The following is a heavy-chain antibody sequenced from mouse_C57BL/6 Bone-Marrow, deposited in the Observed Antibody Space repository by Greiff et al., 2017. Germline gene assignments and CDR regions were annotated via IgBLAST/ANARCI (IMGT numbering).Heavy chain of an antibody. CDR3: ARARGDYDGNYYAMDY. V-gene: IGHV3-3*01. Sequence: DVQLQESGPSLVRPSQTLSLTCTVTGFSINSDCYWIWIRQFPGNKLEYIGYTFYSGITYYNPSLESRTYITRDTSKNQFSLKLSSVTTEDTATYYCARARGDYDGNYYAMDYWGQGTSVTVSS. CDR2: TFYSGIT. CDR1: GFSINSDCY. D-gene: IGHD2-4*01. J-gene: IGHJ4*01.